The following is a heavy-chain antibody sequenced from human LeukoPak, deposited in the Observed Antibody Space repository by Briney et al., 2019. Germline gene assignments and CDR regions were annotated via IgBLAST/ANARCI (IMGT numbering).Heavy chain of an antibody. D-gene: IGHD5-24*01. CDR2: IYYTGNT. CDR3: ARDRLQLQS. Sequence: SETLSLTCTVSGGSISSGSSYWGWIRQPPGKGLEWIGYIYYTGNTNYNPSLKSRVTISVDTSKNQFSLKLSSVTAADTAVYYCARDRLQLQSWGQGTLVTVSS. J-gene: IGHJ5*02. V-gene: IGHV4-61*01. CDR1: GGSISSGSSY.